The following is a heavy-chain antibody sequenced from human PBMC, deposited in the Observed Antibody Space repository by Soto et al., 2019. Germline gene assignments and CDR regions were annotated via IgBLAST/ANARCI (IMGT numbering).Heavy chain of an antibody. V-gene: IGHV3-23*01. CDR1: GFTFSSYV. CDR2: ISGSGGST. Sequence: EVQLLESGGGLVQPGGSLRVSCVASGFTFSSYVMNWVRQAPGKGLYWVSGISGSGGSTYYADSVKGRFTISRDNSKNTLYLQMGSLRVEDTAVYYRGTGPRAPPPAAYGMDVWGQGTTVTVSS. CDR3: GTGPRAPPPAAYGMDV. J-gene: IGHJ6*02.